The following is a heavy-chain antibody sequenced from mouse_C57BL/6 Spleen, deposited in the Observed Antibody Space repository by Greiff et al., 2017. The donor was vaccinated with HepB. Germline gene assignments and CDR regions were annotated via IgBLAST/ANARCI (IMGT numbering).Heavy chain of an antibody. CDR2: IDPETGGT. J-gene: IGHJ2*01. CDR3: TRSNYSTSGLDY. Sequence: QVQLQQSGAELVRPGASVTLSCKASGYTFTDYEMHWVKQTPVHGLEWIGAIDPETGGTAYNQKFKGKAILTADKSSSTAYMELRSLTSEDSAVYYCTRSNYSTSGLDYWGQGTTLTVSS. CDR1: GYTFTDYE. V-gene: IGHV1-15*01. D-gene: IGHD2-5*01.